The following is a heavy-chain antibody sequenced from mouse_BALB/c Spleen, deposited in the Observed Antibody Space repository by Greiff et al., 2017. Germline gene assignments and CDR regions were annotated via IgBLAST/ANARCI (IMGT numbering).Heavy chain of an antibody. D-gene: IGHD1-1*01. J-gene: IGHJ3*01. CDR3: ASPIYYYGSEFAY. CDR1: GFTFSSYY. Sequence: EVQGVESGGGLVKLGGSLKLSCAASGFTFSSYYMSWVRQTPEKRLELVAAINSNGGSTYYPDTVKGRFTISRDNAKNTLYLQMSSLKSEDTALYYCASPIYYYGSEFAYWGQGTLVTVSA. CDR2: INSNGGST. V-gene: IGHV5-6-2*01.